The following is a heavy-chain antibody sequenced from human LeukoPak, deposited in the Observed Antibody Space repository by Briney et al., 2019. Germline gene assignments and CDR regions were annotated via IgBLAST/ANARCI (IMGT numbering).Heavy chain of an antibody. V-gene: IGHV3-23*01. Sequence: GGSLRLSCAASGFTFSSYAMSWVRQAPGKGLEWVSAISGSGGSTYYADSVKGRFTISRDNSKNTLYLQMNSLRAEDTAVYYCANQYSSSWSPYYYYCGMDVWGQGTTVTVSS. CDR1: GFTFSSYA. CDR3: ANQYSSSWSPYYYYCGMDV. J-gene: IGHJ6*02. CDR2: ISGSGGST. D-gene: IGHD6-13*01.